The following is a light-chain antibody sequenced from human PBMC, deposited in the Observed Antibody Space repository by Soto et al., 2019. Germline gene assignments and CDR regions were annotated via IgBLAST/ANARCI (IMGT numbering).Light chain of an antibody. CDR1: QSVSIY. Sequence: EIVLAQSPATLSLSPGERATLSCRASQSVSIYLAWYQQKPGQAPRLLIYDASNRATGIPARFSGSGSGTDFTLTISSLEPEDFAVYYCQQLSNWPPTITFGPGTRLEIK. CDR3: QQLSNWPPTIT. CDR2: DAS. J-gene: IGKJ5*01. V-gene: IGKV3-11*01.